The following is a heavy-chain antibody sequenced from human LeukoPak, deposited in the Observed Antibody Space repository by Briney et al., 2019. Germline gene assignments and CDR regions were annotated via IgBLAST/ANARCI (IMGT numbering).Heavy chain of an antibody. D-gene: IGHD6-13*01. V-gene: IGHV3-73*01. CDR3: ARVGENSSSPSLGY. CDR2: IRSKANSYAT. CDR1: GFTFSGSA. J-gene: IGHJ4*02. Sequence: PGGSLRLSCAASGFTFSGSAMHWVRQASGKGLEWVGRIRSKANSYATAYAASVKGRFTISRDDSKNTAYLQMNSLKTEDTAVYYCARVGENSSSPSLGYWGQGTLVTVSS.